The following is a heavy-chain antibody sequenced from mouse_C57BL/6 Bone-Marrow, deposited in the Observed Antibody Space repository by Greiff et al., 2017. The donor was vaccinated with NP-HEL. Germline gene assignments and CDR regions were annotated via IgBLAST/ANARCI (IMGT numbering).Heavy chain of an antibody. CDR2: IDPSDSYT. CDR3: AREGANWDWYFDV. D-gene: IGHD4-1*01. CDR1: GYTFTSYW. J-gene: IGHJ1*03. Sequence: QVQLQQPGAELVMPGASVKLSCKASGYTFTSYWMHWVKQRPGQGLEWIGEIDPSDSYTNYNQKFKGKSTLTVDKSSSTAYMQLSSLTSEDSAVYYCAREGANWDWYFDVWGRGTTVTVTS. V-gene: IGHV1-69*01.